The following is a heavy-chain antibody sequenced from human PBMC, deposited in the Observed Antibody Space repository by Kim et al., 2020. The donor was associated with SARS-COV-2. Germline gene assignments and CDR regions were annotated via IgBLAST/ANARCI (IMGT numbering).Heavy chain of an antibody. CDR3: ARDWVRYCSSTSCDPYYYGMDV. Sequence: SETLSLTCTVSGGSISSYYWSWIRQPPGKGLEWIGYIYYSGSTNYNPSLKSRVTISVDTSKNQFSLKLSSVTAADTAVYYCARDWVRYCSSTSCDPYYYGMDVWGQGTTVTVSS. CDR1: GGSISSYY. J-gene: IGHJ6*02. D-gene: IGHD2-2*01. V-gene: IGHV4-59*13. CDR2: IYYSGST.